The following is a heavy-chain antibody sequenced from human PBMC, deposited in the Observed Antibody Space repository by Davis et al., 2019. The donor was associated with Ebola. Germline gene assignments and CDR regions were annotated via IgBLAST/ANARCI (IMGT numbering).Heavy chain of an antibody. CDR3: ARQYSSSSSTDY. D-gene: IGHD6-6*01. CDR1: GGSISSGDYY. Sequence: SETLSLTCTVSGGSISSGDYYWSWIRQPPGKGLEWIGYIYYSGSTYYNPSLKSRVTISVDTSKNQFSLKLSSVTAADTAVYYCARQYSSSSSTDYWGQGTLVTVSS. CDR2: IYYSGST. V-gene: IGHV4-30-4*02. J-gene: IGHJ4*02.